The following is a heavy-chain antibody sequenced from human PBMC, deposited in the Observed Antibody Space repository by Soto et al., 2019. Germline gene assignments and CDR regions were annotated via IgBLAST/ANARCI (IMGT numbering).Heavy chain of an antibody. J-gene: IGHJ4*02. D-gene: IGHD1-26*01. CDR3: ARDRGSYSIDY. CDR2: ISANNGNT. CDR1: GYTFTSYG. V-gene: IGHV1-18*01. Sequence: QVQLVQSGAEVKKPGASVKVSCKASGYTFTSYGISWVRQAPGQGLEWMGWISANNGNTNYAQKLQGRVTMNRDTYTSTAYMELRSMRSEDTAVYYCARDRGSYSIDYWGQGAIISVSS.